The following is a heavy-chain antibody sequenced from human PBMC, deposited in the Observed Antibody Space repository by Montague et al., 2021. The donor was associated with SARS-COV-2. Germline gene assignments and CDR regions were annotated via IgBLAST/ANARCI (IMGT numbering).Heavy chain of an antibody. J-gene: IGHJ4*02. D-gene: IGHD5-12*01. CDR3: GQAHSGSWAHLDN. CDR1: GGSISSGSYY. CDR2: IYTSGTT. Sequence: TLSLTCTVAGGSISSGSYYWSWIRQPAGKGLEWIGRIYTSGTTDYSFSLKSRVTISVDTSKNQFSLKLTSVTAADTAVYYCGQAHSGSWAHLDNWGQGSLVTVSS. V-gene: IGHV4-61*02.